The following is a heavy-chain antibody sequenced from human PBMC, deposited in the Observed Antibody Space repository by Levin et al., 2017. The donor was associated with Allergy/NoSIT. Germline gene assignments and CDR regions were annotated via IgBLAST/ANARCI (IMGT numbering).Heavy chain of an antibody. J-gene: IGHJ4*02. D-gene: IGHD3/OR15-3a*01. CDR3: ARSGLGPTFDY. CDR2: IEQDGSEK. V-gene: IGHV3-7*01. Sequence: GESLKISCAASGFTFSTYWMSWVRQAPGKGLEWVAKIEQDGSEKSYVDSVKGRFTISRDNAKNSLYLQLHSLRAEDTAMYYCARSGLGPTFDYWGQGTLVTVSS. CDR1: GFTFSTYW.